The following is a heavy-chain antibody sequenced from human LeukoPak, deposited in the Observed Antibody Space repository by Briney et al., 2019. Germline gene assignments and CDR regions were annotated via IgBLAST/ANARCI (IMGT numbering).Heavy chain of an antibody. D-gene: IGHD3-10*01. CDR3: ARVGDHYHWYLDL. CDR1: GFSVSTKY. CDR2: IYSGADT. V-gene: IGHV3-53*01. J-gene: IGHJ2*01. Sequence: PGRSLTPSCAASGFSVSTKYMNWVRQAPGKGLEWVSIIYSGADTYYADSVKGRFTISRDTSKNTLFLHMNNLRVEDTAVYYCARVGDHYHWYLDLWGRGTLVSVSS.